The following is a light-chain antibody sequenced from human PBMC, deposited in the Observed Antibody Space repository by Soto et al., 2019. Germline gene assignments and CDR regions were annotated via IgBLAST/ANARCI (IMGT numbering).Light chain of an antibody. V-gene: IGLV2-8*01. CDR3: MSYAGSNHLV. J-gene: IGLJ2*01. CDR2: GIS. Sequence: QSALTQPPSSSGSPGQSVTISCSGTSSDVGGYNYVSWYQQLPGKAPKLMIYGISNRPSGVPDRFSGSNSGNTASLTVSGLQAEDEADYYCMSYAGSNHLVFGGGTKLTVL. CDR1: SSDVGGYNY.